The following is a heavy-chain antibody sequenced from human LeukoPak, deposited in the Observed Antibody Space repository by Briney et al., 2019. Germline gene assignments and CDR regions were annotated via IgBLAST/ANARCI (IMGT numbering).Heavy chain of an antibody. CDR3: AKGGGVWGTAGY. CDR2: ISYDGSNK. CDR1: GFIFSNYG. V-gene: IGHV3-30*18. Sequence: PGGSLRLSCSASGFIFSNYGMHWVRQAPGKGLEWVAVISYDGSNKYYADSVKGRFTISRDNSKNTLYLQMNSLRAEDTAVYYCAKGGGVWGTAGYWGQGTLVTVSS. D-gene: IGHD3-16*01. J-gene: IGHJ4*02.